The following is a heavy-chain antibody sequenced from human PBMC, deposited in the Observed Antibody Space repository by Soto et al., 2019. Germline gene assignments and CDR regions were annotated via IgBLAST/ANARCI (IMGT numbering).Heavy chain of an antibody. CDR1: GGSISSGDYY. J-gene: IGHJ5*02. CDR3: ARGYAYSSSSGGFDP. Sequence: SETLSLTCTVSGGSISSGDYYWSWIRQPPGKGLEWIGYIYYSGSTYYNPSLKSRVTISVDTSKNQFPLKLSSVTAADTAVYYCARGYAYSSSSGGFDPWGQGTLVTVSS. V-gene: IGHV4-30-4*01. CDR2: IYYSGST. D-gene: IGHD6-6*01.